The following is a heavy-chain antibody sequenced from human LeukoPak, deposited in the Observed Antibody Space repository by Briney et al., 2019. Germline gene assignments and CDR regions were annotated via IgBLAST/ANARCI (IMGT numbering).Heavy chain of an antibody. CDR3: ARYDYGSGSWWGSLYYFDY. J-gene: IGHJ4*02. CDR2: INPNSGGT. V-gene: IGHV1-2*02. CDR1: GYTFTGYC. D-gene: IGHD3-10*01. Sequence: ASVKVSCKASGYTFTGYCMHWVRQAPGQGLEWMGWINPNSGGTNYAQKLQGRVTMTTDTSTSTAYMELRSLRSDDTAVYYCARYDYGSGSWWGSLYYFDYWGQGTLVTVSS.